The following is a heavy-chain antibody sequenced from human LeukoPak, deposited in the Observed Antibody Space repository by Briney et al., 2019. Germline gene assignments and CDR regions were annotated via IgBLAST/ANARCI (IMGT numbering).Heavy chain of an antibody. CDR3: ARDLDDGDYGGSGFDP. D-gene: IGHD4-23*01. CDR2: INPNSGGT. CDR1: GYTFTGYY. J-gene: IGHJ5*02. V-gene: IGHV1-2*02. Sequence: ASVKVSCKASGYTFTGYYMHWVRQAPGQGLEWMGWINPNSGGTNYAQKLQGRVTMTTDTSTSTAYMELRSLRSDDTAVYYCARDLDDGDYGGSGFDPWGQGTLVTVSS.